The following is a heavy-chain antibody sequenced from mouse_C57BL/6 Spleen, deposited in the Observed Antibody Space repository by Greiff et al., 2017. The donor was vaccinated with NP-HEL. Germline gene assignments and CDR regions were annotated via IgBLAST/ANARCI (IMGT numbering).Heavy chain of an antibody. V-gene: IGHV2-2*01. D-gene: IGHD1-1*01. Sequence: VKLVESGPGLVQPSQSLSITCTVSGFSLPSYGVHWVRQSPGKGLEWLGVIWSGGSTDYNAAFISRLSISKDNSKSQVFFKMNSLQADDTAIYYCARNNYGSSLYAMDYWGQGTSVTVSS. CDR3: ARNNYGSSLYAMDY. CDR1: GFSLPSYG. CDR2: IWSGGST. J-gene: IGHJ4*01.